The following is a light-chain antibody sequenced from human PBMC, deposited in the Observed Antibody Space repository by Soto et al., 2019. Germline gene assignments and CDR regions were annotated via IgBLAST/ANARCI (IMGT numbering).Light chain of an antibody. CDR2: EVT. J-gene: IGLJ1*01. CDR3: SSYAGTNNYV. CDR1: SSDVGVYNY. V-gene: IGLV2-8*01. Sequence: QSVLTQPPSASGSPGQSVTISCTGTSSDVGVYNYVSWYQQHQGKAPKLMIYEVTKRPSDIPARFSGSKSGNTASLTVSGLQAEDEADYYCSSYAGTNNYVFGTGTKV.